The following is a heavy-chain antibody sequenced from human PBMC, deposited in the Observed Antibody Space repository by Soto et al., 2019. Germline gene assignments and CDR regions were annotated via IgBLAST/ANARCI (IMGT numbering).Heavy chain of an antibody. Sequence: QGQLEESGGDAVQPGRSLRLSCVGSGFTFKNHAMHWVRLAPGQGLEWVAYISYDGSNKAYGDSVQGRFTMSRDNSKNSVILQMNSLRVEDTGVFHCAKEGRSYDDFWSGSIGSFDIWGRGTTVTVSS. CDR2: ISYDGSNK. V-gene: IGHV3-30*18. D-gene: IGHD3-3*01. CDR1: GFTFKNHA. CDR3: AKEGRSYDDFWSGSIGSFDI. J-gene: IGHJ3*02.